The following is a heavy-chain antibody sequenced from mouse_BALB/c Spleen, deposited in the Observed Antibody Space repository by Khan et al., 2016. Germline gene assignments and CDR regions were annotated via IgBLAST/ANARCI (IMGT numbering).Heavy chain of an antibody. Sequence: QVQLQQSGAELAKPGPSVTMSCKAAGYTFTSYWMHWVKQRPGQGMEWIGYINPSTGYTKYNPKFKDKATLTADKSSSTAYMQLSSLTSEDSAVYYCVRGDRSEPWCAFRGKGTLVTVSA. CDR2: INPSTGYT. D-gene: IGHD3-2*01. J-gene: IGHJ3*01. CDR1: GYTFTSYW. CDR3: VRGDRSEPWCAF. V-gene: IGHV1-7*01.